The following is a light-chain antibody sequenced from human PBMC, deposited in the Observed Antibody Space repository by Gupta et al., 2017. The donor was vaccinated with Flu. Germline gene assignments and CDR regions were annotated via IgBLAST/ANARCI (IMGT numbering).Light chain of an antibody. V-gene: IGLV2-14*01. CDR3: LSYTGSVTV. Sequence: QAGLTQPASVSGAPGQSITISCTGTSSDIGAYNYVSWYQQHPGETPRLMIYEVSYRPSGISSRFCGSKSGNTASMTIAGLQDGDDADYYCLSYTGSVTVFGGGTKVAVL. CDR1: SSDIGAYNY. J-gene: IGLJ3*02. CDR2: EVS.